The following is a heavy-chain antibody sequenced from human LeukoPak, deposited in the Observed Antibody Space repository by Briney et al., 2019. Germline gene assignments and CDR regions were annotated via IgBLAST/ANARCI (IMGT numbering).Heavy chain of an antibody. J-gene: IGHJ6*03. CDR3: AREASQNDYGPYYYYYMDV. Sequence: SVKVSCKASGGTFSSYAISWVRQAPGQGLEWMGGIIPIFGTANYAQKFQGRVTITTDESTSTAYMELSSLRSEDTAVYYCAREASQNDYGPYYYYYMDVWGKGTTVTVSS. D-gene: IGHD4-17*01. V-gene: IGHV1-69*05. CDR1: GGTFSSYA. CDR2: IIPIFGTA.